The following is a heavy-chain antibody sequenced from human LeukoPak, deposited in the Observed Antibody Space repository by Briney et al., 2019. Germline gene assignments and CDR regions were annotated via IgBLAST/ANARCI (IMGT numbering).Heavy chain of an antibody. CDR2: ISYDGSNK. J-gene: IGHJ4*02. CDR1: GFTFSSYG. CDR3: ARKRSFTRFGVVTLYFDY. D-gene: IGHD3-3*01. Sequence: QPGRSLRLSCAASGFTFSSYGMHWVRQAPGKGLEWVAVISYDGSNKYYADSVKGRFTISRDNSKNTLYLQMNSLRAEDTAVYYCARKRSFTRFGVVTLYFDYWGQGTLVTVSS. V-gene: IGHV3-30*03.